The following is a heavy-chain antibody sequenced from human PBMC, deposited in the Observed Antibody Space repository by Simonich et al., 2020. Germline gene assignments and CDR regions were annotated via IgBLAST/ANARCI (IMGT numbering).Heavy chain of an antibody. V-gene: IGHV1-18*01. CDR1: GYTFTSYG. D-gene: IGHD2-15*01. CDR2: ISAYNGNT. CDR3: ARASRGTWWYYYFDY. J-gene: IGHJ4*02. Sequence: QVQLVQSGAEVKKPGASVKVSCKASGYTFTSYGISWVRQAPGQGLEWMRMISAYNGNTNYAQKLPGRCTMTTDTSTSTAYMELRSLRSDDTAVYYCARASRGTWWYYYFDYWGQGTLVTVSS.